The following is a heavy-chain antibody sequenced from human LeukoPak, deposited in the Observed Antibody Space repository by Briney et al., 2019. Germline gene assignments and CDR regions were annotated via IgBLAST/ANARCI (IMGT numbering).Heavy chain of an antibody. Sequence: GGSLRLSCAASGFTFSSYWMHWVRQAPGKGLVWVSRINSDGSSTNYAESVMGRFTISRDNAKNTLFLQMNSLRVEDTAVYYCARDLYGSGGDAFDIWGQGTMVTVSS. CDR2: INSDGSST. D-gene: IGHD3-10*01. V-gene: IGHV3-74*01. CDR1: GFTFSSYW. CDR3: ARDLYGSGGDAFDI. J-gene: IGHJ3*02.